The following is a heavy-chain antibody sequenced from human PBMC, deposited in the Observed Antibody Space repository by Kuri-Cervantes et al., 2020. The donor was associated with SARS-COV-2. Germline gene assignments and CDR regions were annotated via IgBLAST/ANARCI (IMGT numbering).Heavy chain of an antibody. CDR1: GGSFSTGRFY. Sequence: SETLSLTCTVSGGSFSTGRFYWGWIRQPVGKGPEWIGHIYEPESTYYNPSLKSRVTISVDTFKNQFSLKLSSVTAADTAVYYCARDRRVVIGGGGLAGYMDVWGKGTTVTVSS. CDR2: IYEPEST. CDR3: ARDRRVVIGGGGLAGYMDV. V-gene: IGHV4-61*10. J-gene: IGHJ6*03. D-gene: IGHD3-3*01.